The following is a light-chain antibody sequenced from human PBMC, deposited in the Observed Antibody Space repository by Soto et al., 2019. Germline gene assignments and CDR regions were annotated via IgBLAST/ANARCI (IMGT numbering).Light chain of an antibody. CDR2: DAS. J-gene: IGKJ4*01. V-gene: IGKV1-33*01. Sequence: DIQMTQSPSSLSASVGDRVTITCQASQDISNYLNWYQQKPGKAPKLLIYDASYLETGFPSRFSGSGSGTDFTFTISSLQPEDIATYYCQQYDNLPLTFGGGTKEEIK. CDR1: QDISNY. CDR3: QQYDNLPLT.